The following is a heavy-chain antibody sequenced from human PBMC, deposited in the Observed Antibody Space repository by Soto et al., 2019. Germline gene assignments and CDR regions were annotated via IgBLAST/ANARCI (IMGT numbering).Heavy chain of an antibody. V-gene: IGHV3-30*18. Sequence: PGGSLRLSCAASGFTFSSYGMHWVRQAPGKGLEWVAVISYDGSNKYYADSVKGRFTISRDNSKNTLYLQMNSLRAEDTAVYYCAKDMADTAMAHYYYYGMDVWGQGTTVTVSS. CDR1: GFTFSSYG. CDR2: ISYDGSNK. CDR3: AKDMADTAMAHYYYYGMDV. J-gene: IGHJ6*02. D-gene: IGHD5-18*01.